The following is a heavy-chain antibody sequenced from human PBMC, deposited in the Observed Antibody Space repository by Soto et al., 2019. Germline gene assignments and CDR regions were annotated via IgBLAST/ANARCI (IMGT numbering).Heavy chain of an antibody. CDR3: AKPPAYNWDDY. J-gene: IGHJ4*02. Sequence: EVQLLESGGGLVQPGGSLRLSCAASGFTFSSYAMSWVRQAPGKGLEWISAVSGSGGSTYYADSVKGRFTISRDNSKAARYLQMNNRRAEDTAVYYCAKPPAYNWDDYWGQGTLVTVSS. D-gene: IGHD1-20*01. CDR1: GFTFSSYA. V-gene: IGHV3-23*01. CDR2: VSGSGGST.